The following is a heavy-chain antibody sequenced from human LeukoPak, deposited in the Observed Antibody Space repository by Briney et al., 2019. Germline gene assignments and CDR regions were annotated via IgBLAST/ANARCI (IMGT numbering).Heavy chain of an antibody. CDR3: AKSDPYGDSLIEI. D-gene: IGHD4-17*01. J-gene: IGHJ4*02. V-gene: IGHV3-48*03. CDR1: GFTFSGYA. Sequence: GGSLRLSCAASGFTFSGYAMNWVRQAPGKGLEWLSHISSTGGTIYYADSVKARLTVSRDNAKNSLYLQMNSLRAEDTAVYYCAKSDPYGDSLIEIWGQGALVTVSS. CDR2: ISSTGGTI.